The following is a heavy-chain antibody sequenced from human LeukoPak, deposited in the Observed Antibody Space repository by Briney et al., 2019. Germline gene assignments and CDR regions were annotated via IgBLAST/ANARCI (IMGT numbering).Heavy chain of an antibody. CDR1: VFTFSSYA. D-gene: IGHD3-22*01. CDR3: AKDRAMIGVVITKGFDY. CDR2: ISASGGST. J-gene: IGHJ4*02. Sequence: GGSLRLSCAASVFTFSSYAMSCVRHAPGKGLEWVSAISASGGSTYYADSVKGRFTISRDNSKNQLYLQMNSLRAEDTAVYYCAKDRAMIGVVITKGFDYWGQGTLVTVSS. V-gene: IGHV3-23*01.